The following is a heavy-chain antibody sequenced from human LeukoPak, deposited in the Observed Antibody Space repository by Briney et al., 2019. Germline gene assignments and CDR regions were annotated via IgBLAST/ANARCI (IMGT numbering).Heavy chain of an antibody. D-gene: IGHD3-10*01. CDR2: ISGSGGST. CDR1: GFTFSSYA. V-gene: IGHV3-23*01. Sequence: TGGSLRLSCAASGFTFSSYAMSWVRQAPGKGLEWVSAISGSGGSTYHADSVKGRFTISRDNSKNTLYLQMNSLRAEDTAVYYCAKVGDYYGSGSYYNPGFDYWGQGTLVTVSS. J-gene: IGHJ4*02. CDR3: AKVGDYYGSGSYYNPGFDY.